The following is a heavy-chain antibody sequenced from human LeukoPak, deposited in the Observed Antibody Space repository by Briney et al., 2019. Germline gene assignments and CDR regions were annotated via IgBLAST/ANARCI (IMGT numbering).Heavy chain of an antibody. Sequence: KPSETLSLTCTVSGDSFRSYYWSWIRQPPGKGLEWIGYIYYSGSTNYNPSLKCRVTISVDTSKNQFSLKLNSVTAADTAVYYCARGRNLEWFDYWGQGTLVTVSS. J-gene: IGHJ5*01. CDR2: IYYSGST. CDR3: ARGRNLEWFDY. V-gene: IGHV4-59*01. D-gene: IGHD3-3*01. CDR1: GDSFRSYY.